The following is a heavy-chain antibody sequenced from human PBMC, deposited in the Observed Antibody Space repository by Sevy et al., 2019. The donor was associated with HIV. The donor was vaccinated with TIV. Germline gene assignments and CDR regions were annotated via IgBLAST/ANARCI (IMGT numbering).Heavy chain of an antibody. CDR2: IKQDGSEK. J-gene: IGHJ5*02. CDR3: AKEGGYCSAGSCSCFDP. D-gene: IGHD2-15*01. CDR1: GFTFSTSW. Sequence: GGSLRLSCAGSGFTFSTSWMTWVRQAPGKGLEWVANIKQDGSEKSYVDSVKGGFTISRDNAKNSLYLQMNSLRAEDTAVYYCAKEGGYCSAGSCSCFDPWGQGTLVTVSS. V-gene: IGHV3-7*01.